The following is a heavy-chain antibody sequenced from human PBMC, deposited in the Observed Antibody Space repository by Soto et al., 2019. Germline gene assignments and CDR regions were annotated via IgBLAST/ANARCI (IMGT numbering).Heavy chain of an antibody. CDR2: ISSSSSYI. Sequence: EVQLVESGGGLVKPGGSLRLSCAASGFTFSSYSMNWVRQAPGKGLEWVSSISSSSSYIYYADSVKGRFTISRDNAKNSLYLQMNSLRAEDTAVYYCARDPSQYYDFWRGYYTGDYWGQGTLVTVSS. CDR3: ARDPSQYYDFWRGYYTGDY. V-gene: IGHV3-21*01. D-gene: IGHD3-3*01. CDR1: GFTFSSYS. J-gene: IGHJ4*02.